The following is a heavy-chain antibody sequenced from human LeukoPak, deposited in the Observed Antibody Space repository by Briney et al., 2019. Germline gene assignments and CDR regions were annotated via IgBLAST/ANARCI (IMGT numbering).Heavy chain of an antibody. V-gene: IGHV3-23*01. CDR2: ISGSGGST. Sequence: PGGYLRLSCAASGFTFSSYAMSWVRQAPGKGLEWVSAISGSGGSTYYADSVKGRFTNPRDNSKNTLYLQRNSLRAEDTAVYYCATTDKHGAFDIWGQGTMVTVSS. CDR1: GFTFSSYA. J-gene: IGHJ3*02. CDR3: ATTDKHGAFDI.